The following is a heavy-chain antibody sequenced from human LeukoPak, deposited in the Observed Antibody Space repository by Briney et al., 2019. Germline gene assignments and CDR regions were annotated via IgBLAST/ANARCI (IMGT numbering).Heavy chain of an antibody. V-gene: IGHV1-2*02. CDR1: GYTFTGYY. Sequence: ASVKVSCKASGYTFTGYYMHWVRQAPGQGLEWMGWINPNSGGTNYAQKFQGRVTMTRDTSISTAYMELSRLRSDDTAVYYCARGARDFWSGYLRPLYDAFDIWGQGTMVTASS. CDR3: ARGARDFWSGYLRPLYDAFDI. J-gene: IGHJ3*02. CDR2: INPNSGGT. D-gene: IGHD3-3*01.